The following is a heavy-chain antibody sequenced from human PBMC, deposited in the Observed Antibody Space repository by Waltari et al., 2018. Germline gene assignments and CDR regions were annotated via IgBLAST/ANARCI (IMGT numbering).Heavy chain of an antibody. J-gene: IGHJ6*02. CDR1: GFTVSSNY. Sequence: EVQLVESGGGLIQPGGSLRLSCAASGFTVSSNYMSWVRQAPGKGLEWVSVIYSGGRTYDADSVKGRFTISRDNSKNTLYLQMNSLRAEDTAVYYCARWGAIFGVDLYYGMDVWGQGTTVTVSS. CDR3: ARWGAIFGVDLYYGMDV. V-gene: IGHV3-53*01. CDR2: IYSGGRT. D-gene: IGHD3-3*01.